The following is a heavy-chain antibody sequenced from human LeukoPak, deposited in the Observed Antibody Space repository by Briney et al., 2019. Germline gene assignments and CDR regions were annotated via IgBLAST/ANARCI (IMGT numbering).Heavy chain of an antibody. CDR3: ARQPLVRDCGGDCEFDY. Sequence: GESLKISCKGSGYSFSNYWIGWVRQMPGKGLEWIGIIYPGDSNTRYSPSFQGQVTIPADKSISTAYLLWTSLKASDTAIYYCARQPLVRDCGGDCEFDYWGQGTRVSVSS. J-gene: IGHJ4*02. V-gene: IGHV5-51*01. CDR1: GYSFSNYW. CDR2: IYPGDSNT. D-gene: IGHD2-21*02.